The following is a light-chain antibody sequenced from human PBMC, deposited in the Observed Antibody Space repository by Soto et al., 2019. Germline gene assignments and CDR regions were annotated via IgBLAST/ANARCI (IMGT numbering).Light chain of an antibody. Sequence: DIQITQSPPSLSASVGDRVTLTCRSSRDINFYLNWYQQKPGRAPRLLIHAASTLQDGAPSRFSGSGSGTEFTLTISGLQPEDFATYYCQQTNTSPLTFGQGTKVDIK. V-gene: IGKV1-39*01. CDR2: AAS. J-gene: IGKJ1*01. CDR1: RDINFY. CDR3: QQTNTSPLT.